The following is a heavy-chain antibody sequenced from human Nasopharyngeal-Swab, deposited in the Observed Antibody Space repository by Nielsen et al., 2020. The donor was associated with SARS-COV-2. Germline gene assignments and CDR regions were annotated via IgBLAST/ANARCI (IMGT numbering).Heavy chain of an antibody. CDR1: GGTFSSYA. J-gene: IGHJ6*02. V-gene: IGHV1-69*04. CDR2: IIPILGIA. Sequence: SVKVSCKASGGTFSSYAISWVRQAPGQGLEWMGRIIPILGIANYAQKFQGRVTITADKSTSTAYMELSSLRSEDTAVYYCARVGLVGARYYYGMDVWGQGTTVTVSS. CDR3: ARVGLVGARYYYGMDV. D-gene: IGHD1-26*01.